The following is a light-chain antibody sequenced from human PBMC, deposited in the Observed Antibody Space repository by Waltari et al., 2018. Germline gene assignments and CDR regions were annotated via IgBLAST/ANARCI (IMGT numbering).Light chain of an antibody. Sequence: DIVLTQSPDSLAVSLGERATINCKASQRFLSRSNNKNYLGWYKQIPGQPPKLLITRASTRESVVPDRFSGSGSGTDFTLTICSLQADDVAVYFCQQCYTCPYTFGQVTKLEIK. J-gene: IGKJ2*01. CDR1: QRFLSRSNNKNY. CDR2: RAS. V-gene: IGKV4-1*01. CDR3: QQCYTCPYT.